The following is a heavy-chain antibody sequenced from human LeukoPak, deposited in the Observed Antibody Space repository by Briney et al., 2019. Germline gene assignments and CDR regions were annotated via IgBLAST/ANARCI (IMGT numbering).Heavy chain of an antibody. CDR3: ARDSGYAGASDI. Sequence: PGGSLRLSSAASGFAFSSYSMHWVRQAPGKGLEWVSYISSTSSTIYYADSVKGRFTISRDNAKNSLYLQLNSLRDEDTAVYYCARDSGYAGASDIWGQGTMVTVSS. D-gene: IGHD3-9*01. CDR2: ISSTSSTI. CDR1: GFAFSSYS. J-gene: IGHJ3*02. V-gene: IGHV3-48*02.